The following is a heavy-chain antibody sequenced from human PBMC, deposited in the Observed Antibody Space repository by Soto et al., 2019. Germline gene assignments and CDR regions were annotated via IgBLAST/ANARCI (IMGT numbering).Heavy chain of an antibody. J-gene: IGHJ4*02. V-gene: IGHV3-72*01. CDR2: SRDKPQGYST. CDR3: VRATFFSDSSGYTRCLDY. CDR1: GFTLSDHY. Sequence: GGSLRLSCAVSGFTLSDHYIDWVRQAPGKGLEWVGRSRDKPQGYSTTYAASVKGRFTTSRDESKNSAYLQMNSLKTEDTAVYYCVRATFFSDSSGYTRCLDYWGQGTLVTVSS. D-gene: IGHD3-22*01.